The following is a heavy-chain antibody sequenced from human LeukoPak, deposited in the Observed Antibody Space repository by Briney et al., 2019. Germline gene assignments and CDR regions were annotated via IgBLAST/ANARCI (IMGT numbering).Heavy chain of an antibody. CDR3: AKGLYYKDRSGYPA. CDR1: GFTFTNYG. Sequence: PGGSLRLSCAASGFTFTNYGMHWVRQAPGKGLEWVAFIGYDGSNKYYADSVQGRFTVSRDKSKNTLYLQMNSLRTEDTAVYYCAKGLYYKDRSGYPAWGQGTLVTISS. J-gene: IGHJ5*02. D-gene: IGHD3-22*01. CDR2: IGYDGSNK. V-gene: IGHV3-30*02.